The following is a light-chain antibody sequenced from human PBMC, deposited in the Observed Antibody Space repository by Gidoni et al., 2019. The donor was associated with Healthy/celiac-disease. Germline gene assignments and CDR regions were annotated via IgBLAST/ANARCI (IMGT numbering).Light chain of an antibody. CDR2: QDS. CDR3: QAWDSSTVV. J-gene: IGLJ2*01. Sequence: SYELTPPPSEYLSPGQTASITCSGDKLGDKYACWYQQKPGQSPVLVIYQDSKRPSGIPERFSGSNSGNTATLTISGTQAMDEADYYCQAWDSSTVVFGGGTKLTVL. CDR1: KLGDKY. V-gene: IGLV3-1*01.